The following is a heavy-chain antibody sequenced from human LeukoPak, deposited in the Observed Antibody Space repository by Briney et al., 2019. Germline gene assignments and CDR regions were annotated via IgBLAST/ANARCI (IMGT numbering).Heavy chain of an antibody. CDR1: GGTFRHYA. V-gene: IGHV1-69*05. CDR3: ARQVVAAGFDD. D-gene: IGHD6-25*01. J-gene: IGHJ4*02. CDR2: IIPIFDSP. Sequence: SVKVSCKASGGTFRHYAISWVRLAPGQGLGWMGGIIPIFDSPTYGQKFQDRVTMTTDESTSTAYLELSSLTSDDTAVYYCARQVVAAGFDDWGQGTLVTVSS.